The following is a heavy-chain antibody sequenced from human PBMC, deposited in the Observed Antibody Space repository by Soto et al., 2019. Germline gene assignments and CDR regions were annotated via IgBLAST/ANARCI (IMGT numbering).Heavy chain of an antibody. V-gene: IGHV3-53*01. CDR3: ASWLLREHAYDV. D-gene: IGHD1-26*01. Sequence: GGSLRLPCAASGLTVSGKKYIAWVRQAPGKGLEWVSGVYDVDGTYYADSVKGRFTISRDTSKTIVFLEMSDLRPDDTAVYYCASWLLREHAYDVWGLGTTVTVSS. CDR2: VYDVDGT. J-gene: IGHJ3*01. CDR1: GLTVSGKKY.